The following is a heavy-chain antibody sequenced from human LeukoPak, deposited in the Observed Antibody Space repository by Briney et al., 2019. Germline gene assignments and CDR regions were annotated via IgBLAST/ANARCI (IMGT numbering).Heavy chain of an antibody. CDR2: IYPGDSDT. V-gene: IGHV5-51*01. CDR3: ARHFGYSYGYNYYYYMDV. Sequence: GESLKISCKGSGYSFTSYWIGWVRQMPGKGLEWMGIIYPGDSDTRYSPSFQGQVTISADKSISTAYLQWSSLKASDIAMYYCARHFGYSYGYNYYYYMDVWGKGTTVTISS. CDR1: GYSFTSYW. D-gene: IGHD5-18*01. J-gene: IGHJ6*03.